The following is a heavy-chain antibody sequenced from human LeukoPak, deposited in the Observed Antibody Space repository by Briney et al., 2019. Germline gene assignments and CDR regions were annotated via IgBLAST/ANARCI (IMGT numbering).Heavy chain of an antibody. Sequence: SETLSLTCTVSGGSISSYYWSWIRQPAGKGLEWIGRIYTRGSTNYNPSLKSRVTMSIDTSQNQFSLRLSSVTAADTAVHYCARDPAAAGTFYFDCWGQGTLVTVSS. CDR2: IYTRGST. CDR1: GGSISSYY. CDR3: ARDPAAAGTFYFDC. J-gene: IGHJ4*02. D-gene: IGHD6-13*01. V-gene: IGHV4-4*07.